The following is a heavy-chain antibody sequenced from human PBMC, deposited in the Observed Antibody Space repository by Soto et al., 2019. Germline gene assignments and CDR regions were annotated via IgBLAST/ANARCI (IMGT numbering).Heavy chain of an antibody. J-gene: IGHJ4*02. CDR2: IKEDGSEK. V-gene: IGHV3-7*03. Sequence: GGSLRLSCGASGFTFSSYSMSGVRQAPGKGLEWVANIKEDGSEKYSVDSVKGRFIISRDNAKNSMFLQMNNLRAEDTAVYYCARDYDSSGYFLHYFDYWGQGTRVTVSS. CDR3: ARDYDSSGYFLHYFDY. CDR1: GFTFSSYS. D-gene: IGHD3-22*01.